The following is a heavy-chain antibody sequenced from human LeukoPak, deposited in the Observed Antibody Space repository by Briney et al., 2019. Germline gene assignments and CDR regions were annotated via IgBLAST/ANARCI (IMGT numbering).Heavy chain of an antibody. CDR2: FYYSGST. V-gene: IGHV4-39*01. CDR1: GFTFSSYSMN. J-gene: IGHJ4*02. CDR3: GRQTLGYCSSNTCYE. Sequence: GSLRLSCAASGFTFSSYSMNWVRQPPGKGLEWIGSFYYSGSTYYNPSLKSRVTISVDTSKKQFSLKLSSVTTADTAMYYCGRQTLGYCSSNTCYEWGQGTLVTVSS. D-gene: IGHD2-2*01.